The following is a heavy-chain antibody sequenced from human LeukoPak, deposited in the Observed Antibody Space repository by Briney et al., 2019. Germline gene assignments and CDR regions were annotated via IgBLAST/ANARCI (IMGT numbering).Heavy chain of an antibody. V-gene: IGHV1-46*03. D-gene: IGHD2-15*01. J-gene: IGHJ6*03. CDR1: GYTFTSYY. CDR3: AKRRGCSGGSCYSGPYYMDV. Sequence: ASVKVSCKASGYTFTSYYMHWVRQAPGQGLEWMGIINPSGGSTGYAQKFQGRVTMTRNTSISTAYMELSSLRSEDTAVYYCAKRRGCSGGSCYSGPYYMDVWGKGTTVTVSS. CDR2: INPSGGST.